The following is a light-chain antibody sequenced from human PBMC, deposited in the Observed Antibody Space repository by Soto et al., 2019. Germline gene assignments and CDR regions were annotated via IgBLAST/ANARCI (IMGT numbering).Light chain of an antibody. CDR3: QQYSDYSRT. Sequence: DIQMTQSPSTLSASVGDRVTXXXXASQSISSYLAWYQQKPGKAPNLLIYKASNLASGVPSRFTGGGSGTDFTLTINSLQPDDSATYFCQQYSDYSRTFGQGTKVDI. J-gene: IGKJ1*01. V-gene: IGKV1-5*03. CDR1: QSISSY. CDR2: KAS.